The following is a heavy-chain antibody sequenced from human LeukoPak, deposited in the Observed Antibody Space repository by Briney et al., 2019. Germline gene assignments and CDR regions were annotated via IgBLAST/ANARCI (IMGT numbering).Heavy chain of an antibody. V-gene: IGHV4-39*07. CDR3: ARNVGWYPNWFDP. J-gene: IGHJ5*02. CDR1: GGSISSRSYF. Sequence: SETLSLTCTVSGGSISSRSYFWGWIRQPPGKGLEWIGSIYYSGSTYYNPSLKSRVTISVDTSKNQFSLKLSSVTAADTAVYYCARNVGWYPNWFDPWGQGTLVTVSS. CDR2: IYYSGST. D-gene: IGHD6-19*01.